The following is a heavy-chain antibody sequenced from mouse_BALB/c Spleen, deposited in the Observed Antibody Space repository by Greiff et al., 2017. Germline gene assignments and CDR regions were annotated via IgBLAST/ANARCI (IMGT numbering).Heavy chain of an antibody. V-gene: IGHV14-1*02. CDR1: GFNIKDYY. Sequence: EVQLQQSGAELVRPGALVKLSCKASGFNIKDYYMHWVKQRPEQGLEWIGWIDPENGNTIYDPKFPGKASITADTSSNTAYLQLSSLTSEDTAVYYCASGGGFAYWGQGTLVTVSA. CDR3: ASGGGFAY. J-gene: IGHJ3*01. CDR2: IDPENGNT.